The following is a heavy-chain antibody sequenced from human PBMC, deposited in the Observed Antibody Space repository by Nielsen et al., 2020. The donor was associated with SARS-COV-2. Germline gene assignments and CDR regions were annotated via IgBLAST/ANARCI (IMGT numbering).Heavy chain of an antibody. CDR2: IYPGDSDT. V-gene: IGHV5-51*01. J-gene: IGHJ3*02. CDR1: GYSFTSYW. Sequence: GESLKISCKGSGYSFTSYWIGWVRQMPGKGLEWMGIIYPGDSDTRYSPSFQGQVTISADKSISTAYLQWSSLKASDTAMYYCARREDYDILTGYYKGAFDIWGQGTMVTVSS. D-gene: IGHD3-9*01. CDR3: ARREDYDILTGYYKGAFDI.